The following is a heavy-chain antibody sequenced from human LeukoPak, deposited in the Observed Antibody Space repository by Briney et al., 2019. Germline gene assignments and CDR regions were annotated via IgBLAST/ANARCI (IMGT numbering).Heavy chain of an antibody. D-gene: IGHD3-10*01. J-gene: IGHJ3*02. Sequence: SETLSLTCTVSGYSISSGYYWGWIRQPPGKGLEWIGSIYHSGSTYYNPSLKSRVTISVDTSKNQFSLKLSSVTAADTAVYYCARQVLRAFDIWGQGTMVTASS. CDR1: GYSISSGYY. V-gene: IGHV4-38-2*02. CDR2: IYHSGST. CDR3: ARQVLRAFDI.